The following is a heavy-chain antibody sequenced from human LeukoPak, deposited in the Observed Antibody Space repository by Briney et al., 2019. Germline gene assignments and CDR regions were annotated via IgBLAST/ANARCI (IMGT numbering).Heavy chain of an antibody. Sequence: ASVKVSCKASGYTFTSYGISWMRQAPGQGLERMGWISAYNGNTNYAQKLQGRVTMTTDTSTSTAYMELRSLRSDDTAVYYCARDSYYYDSSTFDYWGQGTLVTVSS. CDR3: ARDSYYYDSSTFDY. V-gene: IGHV1-18*04. CDR2: ISAYNGNT. D-gene: IGHD3-22*01. J-gene: IGHJ4*02. CDR1: GYTFTSYG.